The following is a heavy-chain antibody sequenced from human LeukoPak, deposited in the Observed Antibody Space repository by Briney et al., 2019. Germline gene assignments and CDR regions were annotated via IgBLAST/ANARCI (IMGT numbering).Heavy chain of an antibody. CDR3: ARSYYYGSGSPWGYYYYGMDV. CDR2: INAGNGNT. D-gene: IGHD3-10*01. Sequence: GASVKVSCKASGYTFTSYAMHWVRQAPRQRLEWMGWINAGNGNTKYSQKFQGRVTITRDTSASTAYMELSSLRSEDTAVYYCARSYYYGSGSPWGYYYYGMDVWGKGTTVTVSS. CDR1: GYTFTSYA. V-gene: IGHV1-3*01. J-gene: IGHJ6*04.